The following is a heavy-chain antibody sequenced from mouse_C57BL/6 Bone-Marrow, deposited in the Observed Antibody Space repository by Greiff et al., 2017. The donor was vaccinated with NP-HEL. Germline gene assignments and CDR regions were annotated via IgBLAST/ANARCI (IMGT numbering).Heavy chain of an antibody. J-gene: IGHJ2*01. D-gene: IGHD2-1*01. CDR1: GYTFTSYW. V-gene: IGHV1-64*01. CDR2: IHPNSGST. CDR3: ARACRNYDSFFDY. Sequence: VQLQQPGAELVKPGASVKLSCKASGYTFTSYWMHWVKQRPGQGLEWIGMIHPNSGSTNYNEKFKSKATLTVDKSSSTAYMQLSSLTSEDSAVYYCARACRNYDSFFDYWGQGTTLTVSS.